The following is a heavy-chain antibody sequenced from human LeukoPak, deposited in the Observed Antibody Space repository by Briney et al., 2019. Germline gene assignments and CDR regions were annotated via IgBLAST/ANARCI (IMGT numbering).Heavy chain of an antibody. CDR2: IYYSGST. V-gene: IGHV4-59*01. CDR1: GGSISSYY. CDR3: ARAPLRYYYYYMDV. J-gene: IGHJ6*03. Sequence: SETLSLTCTVSGGSISSYYWSWIRQPPGKGLEWIGYIYYSGSTSYDPSLKSRVTVSVDTSKNQFSLKLSSVTAADTAVYYCARAPLRYYYYYMDVWGKGTTVTVSS.